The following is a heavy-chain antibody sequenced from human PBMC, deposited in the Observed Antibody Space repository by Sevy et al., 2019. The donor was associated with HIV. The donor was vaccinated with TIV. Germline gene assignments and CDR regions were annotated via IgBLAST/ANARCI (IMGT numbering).Heavy chain of an antibody. J-gene: IGHJ4*02. D-gene: IGHD2-21*02. CDR3: ARESGSDWYLDS. Sequence: GGSLRLSCKASGFIFSRYGVHWVRQAPGKGLEWVASIFNDGKTEYYGDPVKGRFTISRDDSKNTLYLQMDSLRAEDTAVYYCARESGSDWYLDSWGQGTLVTVSS. CDR2: IFNDGKTE. V-gene: IGHV3-33*01. CDR1: GFIFSRYG.